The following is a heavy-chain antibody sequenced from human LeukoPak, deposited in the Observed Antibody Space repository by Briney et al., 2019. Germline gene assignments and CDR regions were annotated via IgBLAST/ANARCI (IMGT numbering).Heavy chain of an antibody. CDR2: ISYDGSNK. V-gene: IGHV3-30*04. Sequence: PGGSLRLSCAASGFTFSSYAMHWVRQAPGKGLEWVAVISYDGSNKYYADSVKGRFTISRDNSKNTLYLQMNSLRAEDTAVYYCARSLRARSPFDYWGQGTLVTVSS. D-gene: IGHD3-16*01. CDR3: ARSLRARSPFDY. J-gene: IGHJ4*02. CDR1: GFTFSSYA.